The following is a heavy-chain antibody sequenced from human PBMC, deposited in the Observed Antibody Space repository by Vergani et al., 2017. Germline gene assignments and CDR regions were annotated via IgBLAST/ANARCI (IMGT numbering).Heavy chain of an antibody. CDR3: AGDTGIAVAGSYYFDY. D-gene: IGHD6-19*01. CDR1: CYPFTSYG. CDR2: ISAYNGNT. V-gene: IGHV1-18*01. Sequence: QVQLVQSGAEVKKPGASVTVSCKASCYPFTSYGISWVRQAPGQGLEWMGWISAYNGNTHSAQKLQGRDTMTTDTSTGTSYMELWSLSSDDTAVYYCAGDTGIAVAGSYYFDYWGQGTLVTVSS. J-gene: IGHJ4*02.